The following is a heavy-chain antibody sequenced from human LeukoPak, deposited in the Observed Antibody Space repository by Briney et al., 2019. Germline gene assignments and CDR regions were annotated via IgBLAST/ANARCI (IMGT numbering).Heavy chain of an antibody. D-gene: IGHD4-17*01. CDR2: IYSGGST. V-gene: IGHV3-53*01. Sequence: GGSLRLSCAASGFTVSSNYMSWVRQAPGKGLEWVPVIYSGGSTYYADSVKGRFTISRDNSKNTLYLQMNSLRAEDTAVYYCARDLDSYGDSDYWGQGTLVTVSS. CDR1: GFTVSSNY. J-gene: IGHJ4*02. CDR3: ARDLDSYGDSDY.